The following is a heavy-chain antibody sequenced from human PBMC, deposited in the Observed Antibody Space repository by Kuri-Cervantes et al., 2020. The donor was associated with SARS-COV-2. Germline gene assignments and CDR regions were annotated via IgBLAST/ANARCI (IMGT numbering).Heavy chain of an antibody. Sequence: GGSLRLSCPASGFTFSSYGMHWVRQAPGKGLEWVAVIWYDGSNKYYADSVKGRFTISRDNSKNTLYLQMNSLRAEDTAVYYCAREGQVGATGFDYWGQGNLVTVAS. CDR2: IWYDGSNK. J-gene: IGHJ4*02. CDR3: AREGQVGATGFDY. CDR1: GFTFSSYG. V-gene: IGHV3-33*01. D-gene: IGHD1-26*01.